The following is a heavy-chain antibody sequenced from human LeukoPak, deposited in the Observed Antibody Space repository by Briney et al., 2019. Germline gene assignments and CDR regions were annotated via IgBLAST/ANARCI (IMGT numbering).Heavy chain of an antibody. CDR3: ARAFGGDDILTGYYK. D-gene: IGHD3-9*01. V-gene: IGHV3-20*04. CDR1: GFTFDDYG. Sequence: GGSLRLSCAASGFTFDDYGMSLVRQAPGKGLEWVSGINWNGGSTGYADSVKRRFTISRDNAKNSLYLQMNSLRAEDTALYYCARAFGGDDILTGYYKWGQGTLVTVSS. J-gene: IGHJ4*02. CDR2: INWNGGST.